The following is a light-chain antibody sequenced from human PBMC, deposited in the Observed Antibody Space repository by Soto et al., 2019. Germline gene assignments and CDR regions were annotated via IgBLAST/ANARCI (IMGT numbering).Light chain of an antibody. CDR1: QRISSN. V-gene: IGKV3D-15*01. Sequence: EIVLTQSPATLSVSPGQRATLSCRASQRISSNLAWYQQKPGQAPRLLIYGASTRATGIPARFSGSGSETEFTLTISSLQSEDFAVYYCQQRLFWPLFTFGQGTRLEIK. J-gene: IGKJ2*01. CDR2: GAS. CDR3: QQRLFWPLFT.